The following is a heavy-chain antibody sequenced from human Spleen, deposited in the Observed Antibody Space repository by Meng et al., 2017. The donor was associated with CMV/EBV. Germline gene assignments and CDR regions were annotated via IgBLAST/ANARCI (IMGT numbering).Heavy chain of an antibody. V-gene: IGHV1-8*03. CDR3: ARGTRTGQFDC. J-gene: IGHJ4*02. D-gene: IGHD1-1*01. CDR2: MNPNSGNK. CDR1: GYTFPSYD. Sequence: SCKASGYTFPSYDINWVRQATGQGLEWMGWMNPNSGNKGCAQKFQDRVNITRNTSISTAYMELSSLRSEDTAVYYCARGTRTGQFDCWGQGTLVTVSS.